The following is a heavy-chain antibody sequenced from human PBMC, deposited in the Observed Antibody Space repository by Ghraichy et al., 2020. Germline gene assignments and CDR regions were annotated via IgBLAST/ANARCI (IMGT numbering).Heavy chain of an antibody. CDR3: AKDMGTGLVSVGLDV. J-gene: IGHJ6*02. CDR1: GFTFDDYA. V-gene: IGHV3-9*01. Sequence: GGSLRLSCAASGFTFDDYAMHWVRQAPGKGLEWVSGISWNSGSIGYADSVKGRFTISRDNAKNSLYLQMNSLRAEDTALYYCAKDMGTGLVSVGLDVWGQGTTVTVSS. CDR2: ISWNSGSI. D-gene: IGHD6-19*01.